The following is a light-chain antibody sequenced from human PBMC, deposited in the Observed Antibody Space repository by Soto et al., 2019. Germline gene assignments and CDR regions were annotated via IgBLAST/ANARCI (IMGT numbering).Light chain of an antibody. Sequence: QSVLTQPPSLSGTPGQTVTISCIGSRSNIGSAIVHWYQQLPGTAPKHLIYMNSQRPSGVPDRFSGSKSGTSASLVITGLRPEDEADYYCVAWDDNPGSRVFGGGTKVTVL. J-gene: IGLJ3*02. CDR2: MNS. CDR3: VAWDDNPGSRV. V-gene: IGLV1-47*01. CDR1: RSNIGSAI.